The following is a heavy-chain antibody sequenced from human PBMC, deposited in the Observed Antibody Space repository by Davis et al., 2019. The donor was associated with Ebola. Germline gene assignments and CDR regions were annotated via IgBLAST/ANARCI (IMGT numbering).Heavy chain of an antibody. Sequence: GESLKISCKGSGYGFTNYWIGWVRQMPGKGLEWMGFIFPDDSDATYSPSFQGQVTFSVDKSIRTAYLHWNSLKASDTATYSCARQGTTSWDSWGQGTLVTVSS. CDR3: ARQGTTSWDS. CDR2: IFPDDSDA. J-gene: IGHJ4*02. CDR1: GYGFTNYW. D-gene: IGHD2-2*01. V-gene: IGHV5-51*01.